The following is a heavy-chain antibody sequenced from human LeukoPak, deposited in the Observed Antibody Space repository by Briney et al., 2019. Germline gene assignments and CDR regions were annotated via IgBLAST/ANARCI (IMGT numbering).Heavy chain of an antibody. J-gene: IGHJ3*02. CDR2: IYYSGST. CDR1: GGSISSYY. V-gene: IGHV4-59*01. D-gene: IGHD3-22*01. CDR3: AAMIVADAFDI. Sequence: SETLSLTCTVSGGSISSYYWSWIRQPPGRGLEWIGYIYYSGSTNYNTSLKSRVTISVDTSKNQFSLKLSSVTAADTAVYYCAAMIVADAFDIWGQGTMVAVSS.